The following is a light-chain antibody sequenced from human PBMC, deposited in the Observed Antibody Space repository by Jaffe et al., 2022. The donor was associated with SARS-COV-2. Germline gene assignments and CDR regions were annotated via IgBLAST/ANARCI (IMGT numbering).Light chain of an antibody. V-gene: IGLV2-11*01. Sequence: QSALTQPRSVSGSLGQSVTISCTGTSSDVAAYNYVSWYQQHPGKAPKLMISDVSKRPSGVPDRFSGSKSGNTASLTISGLRAEDEADYYCCSYAGDYIYVFGTGTEVTVL. CDR3: CSYAGDYIYV. CDR1: SSDVAAYNY. CDR2: DVS. J-gene: IGLJ1*01.